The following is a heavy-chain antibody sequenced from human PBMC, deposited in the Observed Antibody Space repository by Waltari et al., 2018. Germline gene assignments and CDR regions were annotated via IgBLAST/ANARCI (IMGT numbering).Heavy chain of an antibody. CDR1: GGTFSSYA. Sequence: QVQLVQSGAEVKKPGSSVKVSCKASGGTFSSYAISWVRQATGQGLEWMGWMNPNSGNTGYAQKFQGRVTMTRNTSISTAYMELSSLRSEDTAVYYCARGLRFLEWLQVWGQGTLVTVSS. V-gene: IGHV1-8*02. D-gene: IGHD3-3*01. CDR3: ARGLRFLEWLQV. J-gene: IGHJ4*02. CDR2: MNPNSGNT.